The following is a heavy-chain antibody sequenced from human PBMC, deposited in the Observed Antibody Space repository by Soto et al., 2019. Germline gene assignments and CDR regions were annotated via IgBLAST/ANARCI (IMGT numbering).Heavy chain of an antibody. CDR2: IWYDGRKK. V-gene: IGHV3-33*03. J-gene: IGHJ6*02. Sequence: SGASLRPSCAAPGFTFSSFGMHWVRQAPGKGLPWVSRIWYDGRKKSYGDSEKGRFPISRDNSRNTVSLQRNSLRADDTAGYYCPPPASYYSLWILYYPSRKSMDVRRQGT. CDR3: PPPASYYSLWILYYPSRKSMDV. D-gene: IGHD2-2*03. CDR1: GFTFSSFG.